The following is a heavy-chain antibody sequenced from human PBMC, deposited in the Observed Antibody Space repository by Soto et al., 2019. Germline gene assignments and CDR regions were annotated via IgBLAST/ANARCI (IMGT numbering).Heavy chain of an antibody. D-gene: IGHD3-22*01. J-gene: IGHJ3*02. CDR1: GDSISRIDYY. CDR2: IYFRGNT. CDR3: AREGGSYDSGGYLIRGAFDI. Sequence: SETLSLTCSVSGDSISRIDYYWTWIRQHPEKGLEWIGNIYFRGNTYYSPSLESRLTISVDTSKNQFSLKLTSVTAADTAVYYCAREGGSYDSGGYLIRGAFDIWGQGTMVTVS. V-gene: IGHV4-31*03.